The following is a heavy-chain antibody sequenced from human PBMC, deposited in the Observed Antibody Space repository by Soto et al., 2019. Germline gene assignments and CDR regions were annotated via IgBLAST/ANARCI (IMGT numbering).Heavy chain of an antibody. J-gene: IGHJ3*02. D-gene: IGHD3-9*01. CDR3: AKTRDYDILTAPVFDI. Sequence: QPGGSLRLSCAASGFTFSSYAMSWVRQAPGKGLEWVSAISGSGGSTYYADSVKGRFTISRDNSKNTLYLQMNSLRAEDTAVYYCAKTRDYDILTAPVFDIWGQGTMVTVSS. V-gene: IGHV3-23*01. CDR1: GFTFSSYA. CDR2: ISGSGGST.